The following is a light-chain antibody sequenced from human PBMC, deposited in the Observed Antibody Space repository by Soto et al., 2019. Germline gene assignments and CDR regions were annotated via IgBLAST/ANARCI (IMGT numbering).Light chain of an antibody. CDR3: QQYNNRPPT. V-gene: IGKV3-15*01. CDR1: QSVSRN. CDR2: GAS. Sequence: EIVMTQSPATLSVSPGERATLSCRASQSVSRNLAWYQQKPGQAPRLLIYGASTRATNIPARFTGSVSGTEFTLTISSLQSEDFAVYYCQQYNNRPPTFGQGTRLEI. J-gene: IGKJ5*01.